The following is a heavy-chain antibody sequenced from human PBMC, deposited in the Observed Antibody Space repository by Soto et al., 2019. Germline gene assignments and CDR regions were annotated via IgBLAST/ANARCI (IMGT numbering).Heavy chain of an antibody. CDR1: GASISSSSYF. D-gene: IGHD2-2*01. CDR3: AREKRYCISTSCYLERNWFHP. J-gene: IGHJ5*02. V-gene: IGHV4-30-4*08. Sequence: TLSLTCTVSGASISSSSYFWGWIRQPPGKGLEWIGYIYYSGSTYYNPSLKSRVTISVDTSKNQFSLKLSSVTAADTAVYYCAREKRYCISTSCYLERNWFHPWRQGNLVT. CDR2: IYYSGST.